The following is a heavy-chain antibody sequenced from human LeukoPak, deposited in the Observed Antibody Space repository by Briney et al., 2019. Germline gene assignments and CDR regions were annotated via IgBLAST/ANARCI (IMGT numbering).Heavy chain of an antibody. CDR2: MNPNSGNT. J-gene: IGHJ3*02. D-gene: IGHD6-19*01. Sequence: GASMKVSCKASGYTFTSYDINWVRQATGQGLEWMGWMNPNSGNTGYAQKFQGRVTITRNTSISTAYMELSSLRSEDTAVYYCASISSGWYDAFDIWGQGTMVTVSS. V-gene: IGHV1-8*03. CDR1: GYTFTSYD. CDR3: ASISSGWYDAFDI.